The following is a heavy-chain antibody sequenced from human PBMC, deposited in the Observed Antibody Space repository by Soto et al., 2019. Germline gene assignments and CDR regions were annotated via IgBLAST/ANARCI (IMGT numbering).Heavy chain of an antibody. D-gene: IGHD2-21*02. CDR3: AKLRDIVVVTAPIDY. CDR2: ISGSGGST. Sequence: GGSLRLSCAASGFTFSSYAMSWVRQAPGKGLEWVLAISGSGGSTYYADSVKGRFTISRDNSKNTLYLQMNSLRAEDTAIYYCAKLRDIVVVTAPIDYWGQGTLVTVSS. J-gene: IGHJ4*02. CDR1: GFTFSSYA. V-gene: IGHV3-23*01.